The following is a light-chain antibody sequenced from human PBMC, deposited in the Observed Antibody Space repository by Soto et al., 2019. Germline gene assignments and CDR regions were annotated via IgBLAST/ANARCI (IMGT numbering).Light chain of an antibody. CDR3: CSYTDGSSLL. CDR2: EGN. V-gene: IGLV2-23*01. CDR1: RNDIGTYNL. J-gene: IGLJ3*02. Sequence: QSALTQPASVSESPGQSISISCGGGRNDIGTYNLVSWYQQHPVKAPKLIIYEGNQRPSGVSNRFSGSRSGNTASLTISGLQAVDEADYYCCSYTDGSSLLFGGGTKLTVL.